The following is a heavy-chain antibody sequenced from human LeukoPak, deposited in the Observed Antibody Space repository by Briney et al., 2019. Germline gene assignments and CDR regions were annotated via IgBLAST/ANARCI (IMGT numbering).Heavy chain of an antibody. V-gene: IGHV3-48*03. CDR1: GFTFSSYE. Sequence: GGSLRLSCAASGFTFSSYEMNWVRQAPGKGLEWVSYISSSGSTIYYADSVKGRFTISRDDAKNSLYLQMNSLRAEDTAVYYCARVGYDGTGYYSLGNYWGQGTLDSVSS. CDR2: ISSSGSTI. CDR3: ARVGYDGTGYYSLGNY. D-gene: IGHD3-22*01. J-gene: IGHJ4*02.